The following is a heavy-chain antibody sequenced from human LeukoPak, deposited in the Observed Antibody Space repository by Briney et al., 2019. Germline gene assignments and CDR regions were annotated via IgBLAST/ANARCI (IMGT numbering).Heavy chain of an antibody. CDR3: ARDDYRGVTNFDP. CDR1: GGSISGYY. J-gene: IGHJ5*02. CDR2: ISYTGNT. V-gene: IGHV4-59*01. Sequence: PSETLSLTCTVSGGSISGYYWSWIRQPPGKGLEWIGYISYTGNTNYNPSLKSRVTISVDTSKNQFSLQLTSVTAADTAVYYCARDDYRGVTNFDPWGQGTLVTVSS. D-gene: IGHD3-10*01.